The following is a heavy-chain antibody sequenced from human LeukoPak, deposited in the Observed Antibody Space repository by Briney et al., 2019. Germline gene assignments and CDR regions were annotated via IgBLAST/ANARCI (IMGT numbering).Heavy chain of an antibody. V-gene: IGHV1-2*02. J-gene: IGHJ5*02. CDR1: GYTFTDYY. Sequence: ASVKVSCKASGYTFTDYYIHWIRQAPGQGLEWMGRINPNSGGTNYAQKFQGRVTMTRDTSISTAYMELSRLRSDDTAVYYCARDGLFLTGYYEEGWFDPWGQGTLVTVSS. CDR3: ARDGLFLTGYYEEGWFDP. CDR2: INPNSGGT. D-gene: IGHD3-9*01.